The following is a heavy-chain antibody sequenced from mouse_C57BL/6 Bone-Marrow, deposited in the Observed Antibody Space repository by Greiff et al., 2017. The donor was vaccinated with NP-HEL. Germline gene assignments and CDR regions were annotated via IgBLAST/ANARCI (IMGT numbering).Heavy chain of an antibody. Sequence: VKLQQSGAELARPGASVKLSCKASGYTFTSYGISWVKQRTGQGLEWIGEIYPRSGNTYYNEKFKGKATLTADKSSSTAYMELRSLTSEDSAVYFCAKGITTEGGFAYWGQGTLVTVSA. CDR3: AKGITTEGGFAY. CDR2: IYPRSGNT. J-gene: IGHJ3*01. V-gene: IGHV1-81*01. CDR1: GYTFTSYG. D-gene: IGHD1-1*01.